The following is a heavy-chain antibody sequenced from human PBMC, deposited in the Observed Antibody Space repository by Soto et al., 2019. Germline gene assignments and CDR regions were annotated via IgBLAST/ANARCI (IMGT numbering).Heavy chain of an antibody. CDR1: GGSISSSSYY. D-gene: IGHD3-16*01. Sequence: PSETLSLTCTVSGGSISSSSYYWGWIRQPPGKGLEWIGTIYYSGNTYHNPSLTSRVTISVDTSKNQFSLKLTSVTAADTAVYYCARSASISAADTGGGWFDPWGQGTLVTVSS. CDR3: ARSASISAADTGGGWFDP. V-gene: IGHV4-39*01. J-gene: IGHJ5*02. CDR2: IYYSGNT.